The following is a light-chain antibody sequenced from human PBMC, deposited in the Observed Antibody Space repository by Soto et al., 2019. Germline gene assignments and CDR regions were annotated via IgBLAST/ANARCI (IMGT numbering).Light chain of an antibody. CDR2: GNS. Sequence: QSVLTQPPSGSGAPGQRVTISCTGSSSNIGAGYDVHWYQQLPGAAPKLLIYGNSNRPSGVPDRFSGSKSGTSASLAITGLQAEDEADYYCQSYDSSLSALFGTGTKLTVL. J-gene: IGLJ1*01. CDR3: QSYDSSLSAL. V-gene: IGLV1-40*01. CDR1: SSNIGAGYD.